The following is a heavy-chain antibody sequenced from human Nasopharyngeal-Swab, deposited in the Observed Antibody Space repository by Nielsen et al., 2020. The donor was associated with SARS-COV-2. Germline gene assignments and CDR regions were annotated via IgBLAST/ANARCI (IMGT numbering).Heavy chain of an antibody. V-gene: IGHV1-24*01. Sequence: ASVKVPCKVSGYTLTESSMHWVRQAPGKGLEWMGGFDPEDGETIYAQKFQGRVTMTEDTSTDTAYMELSSLRSEDTAVYYCATHGVYDYVWGSYRWGLPDYWGQGTLVTVSS. CDR3: ATHGVYDYVWGSYRWGLPDY. J-gene: IGHJ4*02. CDR1: GYTLTESS. D-gene: IGHD3-16*02. CDR2: FDPEDGET.